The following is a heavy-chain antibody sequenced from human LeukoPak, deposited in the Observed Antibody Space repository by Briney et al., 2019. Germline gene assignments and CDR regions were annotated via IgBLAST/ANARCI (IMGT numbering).Heavy chain of an antibody. J-gene: IGHJ4*02. CDR1: GFTFGDYA. CDR2: IRSKAYGGTT. CDR3: TRDSSLDYDILTGHDY. D-gene: IGHD3-9*01. V-gene: IGHV3-49*04. Sequence: GGSLRLSCTTSGFTFGDYAMSWVRQAPGKGLEWVGFIRSKAYGGTTEYAASVKGRFTISRDDSKSIAYLQMNSLKTEDTAVYYCTRDSSLDYDILTGHDYWGQGTLVTVSS.